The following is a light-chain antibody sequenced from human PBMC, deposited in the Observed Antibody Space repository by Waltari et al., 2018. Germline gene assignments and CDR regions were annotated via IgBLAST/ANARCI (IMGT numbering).Light chain of an antibody. CDR1: QSIGRY. V-gene: IGKV3-20*01. J-gene: IGKJ1*01. CDR3: QKHDRLPAT. Sequence: EIALTQSPDTMSWSPGERATLSCRASQSIGRYLVWYQQKPGQAPRLLIYGASTRASGIPDRCSGSGSGTDFSLTISRLEPEDFAVYHCQKHDRLPATFGQGTKVEIK. CDR2: GAS.